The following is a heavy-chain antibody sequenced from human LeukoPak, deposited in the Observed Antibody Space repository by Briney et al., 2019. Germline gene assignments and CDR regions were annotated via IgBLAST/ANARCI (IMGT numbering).Heavy chain of an antibody. V-gene: IGHV1-69*05. D-gene: IGHD2-2*01. CDR3: ARNEGYCSSTSCSSFDY. J-gene: IGHJ4*02. CDR1: GGTFSSYA. Sequence: GASVKVSCKASGGTFSSYAISWVRQAPGQGLEWMGGIIPIFGTANYAQKFQGRVTITTDESTSTAYMELSILRSEDTAVYYCARNEGYCSSTSCSSFDYWGQGTLVTVSS. CDR2: IIPIFGTA.